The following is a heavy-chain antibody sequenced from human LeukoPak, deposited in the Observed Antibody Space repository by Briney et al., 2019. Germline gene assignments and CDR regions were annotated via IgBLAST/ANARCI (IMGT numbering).Heavy chain of an antibody. V-gene: IGHV3-74*01. D-gene: IGHD1-1*01. CDR3: ARGTTAYDDYFDN. CDR2: FHSDGSTT. CDR1: GFTFSGYW. J-gene: IGHJ4*02. Sequence: GGSLRLSCAASGFTFSGYWMHWVRQAPGKGLVWVSRFHSDGSTTSYADSVKGRFTVSRDNAKNTLYLEMNSLRDEDTAVYYCARGTTAYDDYFDNWGQGTLVTVSS.